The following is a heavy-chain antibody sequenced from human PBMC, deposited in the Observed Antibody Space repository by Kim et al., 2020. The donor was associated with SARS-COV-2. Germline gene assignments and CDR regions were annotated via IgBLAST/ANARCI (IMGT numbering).Heavy chain of an antibody. D-gene: IGHD3-22*01. CDR1: GGSISSSSYY. CDR3: ARHPGYDSSGYPTYYFDY. CDR2: IYYSGST. J-gene: IGHJ4*02. V-gene: IGHV4-39*01. Sequence: SETLSLTCTVSGGSISSSSYYWGWIRQPPGKGLEWIGSIYYSGSTYYNPSLKSRVTISVDTSKNQFSLKLSSVTAADTAVYYCARHPGYDSSGYPTYYFDYWGQGTLVTVSS.